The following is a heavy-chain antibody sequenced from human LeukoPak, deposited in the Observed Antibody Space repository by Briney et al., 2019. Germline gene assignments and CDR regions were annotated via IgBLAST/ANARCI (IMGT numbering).Heavy chain of an antibody. Sequence: SVKVSCKASGGTFSSYAISWVRQAPGQGLEWMGGIIPIFGTANYAQKFQGRVTITADESTSTAYMELSSLRSEDTAVYYCARAYYCDSSGYYSDAFDIWGQGTMVTVSS. V-gene: IGHV1-69*01. J-gene: IGHJ3*02. CDR2: IIPIFGTA. D-gene: IGHD3-22*01. CDR1: GGTFSSYA. CDR3: ARAYYCDSSGYYSDAFDI.